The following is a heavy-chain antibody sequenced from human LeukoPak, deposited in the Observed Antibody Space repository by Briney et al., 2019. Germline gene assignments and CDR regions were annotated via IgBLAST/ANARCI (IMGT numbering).Heavy chain of an antibody. J-gene: IGHJ4*02. CDR3: AKYPASGGYFDY. V-gene: IGHV3-23*01. CDR2: ISGSGDNR. CDR1: GFTFSSYS. D-gene: IGHD2-8*02. Sequence: GGSLRLSCAASGFTFSSYSMSWVRLAPGKGLEWVSGISGSGDNRYYADPVKGRFTISRDNSKNTLYLQMNSLRAEDTAVFYCAKYPASGGYFDYWGQGTLVTVSS.